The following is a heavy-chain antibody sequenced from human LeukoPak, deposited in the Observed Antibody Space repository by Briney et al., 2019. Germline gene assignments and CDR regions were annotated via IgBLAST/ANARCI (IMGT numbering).Heavy chain of an antibody. CDR3: ARGSITAVRGTVLKQSHYYYYGLDV. CDR2: STHSGDT. Sequence: SETLSLTCGVYSGSFSNYYWTWIRQSPGKGLEWIGESTHSGDTIYNPSPNSRVTISVDTSKKQFSLKLNSVTAADTAVYFCARGSITAVRGTVLKQSHYYYYGLDVWGKGTTVIVSS. D-gene: IGHD3-10*01. J-gene: IGHJ6*04. CDR1: SGSFSNYY. V-gene: IGHV4-34*01.